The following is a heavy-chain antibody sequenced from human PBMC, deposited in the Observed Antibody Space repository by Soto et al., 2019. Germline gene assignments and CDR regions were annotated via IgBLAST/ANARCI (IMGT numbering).Heavy chain of an antibody. Sequence: GGSLRLSCAASGFTFSSYAMHWVRQAPGKGLEWVAVISYDGSNKYYADSVKGRFTISRDNSKNTLYLQMNSLRAEDTAVYYCARAVYTAMANDYWGQGTLVTVSS. CDR1: GFTFSSYA. D-gene: IGHD5-18*01. J-gene: IGHJ4*02. CDR3: ARAVYTAMANDY. CDR2: ISYDGSNK. V-gene: IGHV3-30-3*01.